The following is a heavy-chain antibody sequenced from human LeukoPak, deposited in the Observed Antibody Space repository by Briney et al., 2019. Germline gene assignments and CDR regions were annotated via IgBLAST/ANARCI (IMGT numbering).Heavy chain of an antibody. V-gene: IGHV4-59*01. J-gene: IGHJ4*02. CDR1: GGSISSYY. D-gene: IGHD5-24*01. CDR2: IFYSGST. CDR3: AREDGYNSPYYFDY. Sequence: SETLSLTCTVSGGSISSYYWSWIRQPPGKGLEWIGFIFYSGSTNCNPSVKGRVTISVDTSKNQFSLKLRSVTAADTAVYYCAREDGYNSPYYFDYWGQGTLVTVSS.